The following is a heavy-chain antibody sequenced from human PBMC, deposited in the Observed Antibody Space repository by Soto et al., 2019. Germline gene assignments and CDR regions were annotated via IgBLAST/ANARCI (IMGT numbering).Heavy chain of an antibody. CDR1: GFTFSSYG. D-gene: IGHD3-16*01. CDR2: IWYDGSNK. Sequence: QVQLVESGGGVVQPGRSLRLSCAASGFTFSSYGMHWVRQAPGKGLEWVAVIWYDGSNKYYADSVKGRFTISRDNSKNTLYLQMNGLRAEDTAVYYCAREHSHYVMPKPPDYWGREPWSPSPQ. CDR3: AREHSHYVMPKPPDY. J-gene: IGHJ4*02. V-gene: IGHV3-33*01.